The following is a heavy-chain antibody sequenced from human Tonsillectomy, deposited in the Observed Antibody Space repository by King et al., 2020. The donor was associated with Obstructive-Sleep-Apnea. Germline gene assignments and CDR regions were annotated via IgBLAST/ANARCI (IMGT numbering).Heavy chain of an antibody. CDR1: GGSISSSSYY. D-gene: IGHD6-13*01. CDR2: IDYSVST. V-gene: IGHV4-39*07. Sequence: QLQESGPGLVKPSETLSLTCTVSGGSISSSSYYWGCIRQPPGNGLEWIGSIDYSVSTYYNPSLKSRVTISIDTSKNQFSLKLSSVTAADTAVYYCAREKRSSGNYWGQGTLVTVSS. CDR3: AREKRSSGNY. J-gene: IGHJ4*02.